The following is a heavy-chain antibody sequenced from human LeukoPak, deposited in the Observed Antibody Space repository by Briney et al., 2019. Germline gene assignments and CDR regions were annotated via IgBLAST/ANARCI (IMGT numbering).Heavy chain of an antibody. Sequence: GGSLRLSCAASGFTFSSYSMNWVRQAPEKGLEWVSYISSSSSTIYYADSVKGRFTISRDNAKNSLYLQMNSLRDEDTAVYYCARGGEWELQDAFDIWGQGTMVTVSS. CDR1: GFTFSSYS. CDR3: ARGGEWELQDAFDI. D-gene: IGHD1-26*01. CDR2: ISSSSSTI. V-gene: IGHV3-48*02. J-gene: IGHJ3*02.